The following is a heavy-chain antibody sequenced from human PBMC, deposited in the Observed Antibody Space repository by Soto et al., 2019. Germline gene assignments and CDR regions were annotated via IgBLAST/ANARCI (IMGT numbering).Heavy chain of an antibody. CDR1: GFTFSSYA. D-gene: IGHD5-18*01. CDR3: AKSAGYSYGAYYGMDV. CDR2: ISGSGGST. V-gene: IGHV3-23*01. J-gene: IGHJ6*02. Sequence: HPGGSLRLSCAASGFTFSSYAMSWVRQAPGKGLEWVSAISGSGGSTYYADSVKGRFTISRDNSKNTLYLQMNSLRAEDTAVYYCAKSAGYSYGAYYGMDVWGQGTTVTVSS.